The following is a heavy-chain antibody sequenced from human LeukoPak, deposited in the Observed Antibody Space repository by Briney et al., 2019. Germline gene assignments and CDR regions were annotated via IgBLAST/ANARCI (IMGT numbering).Heavy chain of an antibody. CDR2: INAGNGNT. CDR3: ARDQGSGSGYYGMDV. CDR1: GYTFTSYA. J-gene: IGHJ6*02. V-gene: IGHV1-3*01. D-gene: IGHD5-12*01. Sequence: ASVKVSCKASGYTFTSYAMHWVRQAPGQRLEWMGWINAGNGNTKYSQKFQGRVTITRDTSASTAYMELSSLRSEDTAVYYCARDQGSGSGYYGMDVWGQGTTVTVSS.